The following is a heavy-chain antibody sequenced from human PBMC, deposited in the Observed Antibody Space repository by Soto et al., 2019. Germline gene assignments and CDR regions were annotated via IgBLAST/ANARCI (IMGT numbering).Heavy chain of an antibody. CDR3: ARDHRVRGVIGYYYYGMDV. D-gene: IGHD3-10*01. Sequence: QVQLQESGPVLVKPSGTLSLTCAVSGGSISSSNWWSWVRQPPGKGLEWIGEIYHSGSTNYNPSLKSRVTISVDKSKNQFSLKLSSVTAADTAVYYCARDHRVRGVIGYYYYGMDVWGQGTTVTVSS. CDR1: GGSISSSNW. V-gene: IGHV4-4*02. J-gene: IGHJ6*02. CDR2: IYHSGST.